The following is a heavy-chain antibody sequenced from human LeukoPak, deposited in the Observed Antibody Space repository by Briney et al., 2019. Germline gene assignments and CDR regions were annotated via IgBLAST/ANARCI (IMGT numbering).Heavy chain of an antibody. D-gene: IGHD2-15*01. CDR3: AKDPGYCSGGSCYYFDY. CDR2: TWYGGTNK. J-gene: IGHJ4*02. CDR1: GFSFSAYG. Sequence: GTSLRLSCAASGFSFSAYGMHWVRQAPGKGLEWVAVTWYGGTNKYYADSVKGRFTISRDNSKNTLYLEMNSLTAEDTAVYYCAKDPGYCSGGSCYYFDYWGQGTLVTVSS. V-gene: IGHV3-30*18.